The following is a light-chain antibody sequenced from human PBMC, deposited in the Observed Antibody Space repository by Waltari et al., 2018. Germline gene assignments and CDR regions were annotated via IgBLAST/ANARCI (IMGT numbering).Light chain of an antibody. CDR3: QHYVKLPVT. V-gene: IGKV3-20*01. J-gene: IGKJ1*01. CDR1: QSVGRS. CDR2: GAS. Sequence: EIVLTQSPGTLSLSPGERATLSCWASQSVGRSLAWYQQKRGQAPRLLIYGASTRATGLPDRFSGSGSGTDFSLTISRLEPEDFAVYYCQHYVKLPVTFGQGTKVEIK.